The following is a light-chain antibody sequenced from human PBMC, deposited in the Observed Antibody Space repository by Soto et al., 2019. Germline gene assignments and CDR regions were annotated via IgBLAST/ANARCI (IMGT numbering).Light chain of an antibody. CDR2: GAF. V-gene: IGKV3-20*01. CDR1: RSVSSSY. J-gene: IGKJ2*01. CDR3: QQYGRTST. Sequence: EIVLTQSPGTLSLSPGQRATLSCRASRSVSSSYLALAWYQRKPGQAPRLLIYGAFSGATAIPDRFSGSGSGTDFTLSISRLEPEDFAVYYCQQYGRTSTFGQGTKLEIK.